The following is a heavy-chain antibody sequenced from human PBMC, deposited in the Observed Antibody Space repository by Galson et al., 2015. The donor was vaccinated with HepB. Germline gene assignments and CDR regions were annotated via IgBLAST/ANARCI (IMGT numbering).Heavy chain of an antibody. Sequence: QSGAEVKKPGESLKISCKGSGYSFTSYWIGWVRQMPGKGLEWMGIIYPGDSDTRYSPSFQGQVTISADKSISTAYLQWSSLKASDTAMYYCARLPMVRGVISNAPPAEYFQHWGQGTLVTVSS. CDR2: IYPGDSDT. CDR1: GYSFTSYW. CDR3: ARLPMVRGVISNAPPAEYFQH. V-gene: IGHV5-51*01. D-gene: IGHD3-10*01. J-gene: IGHJ1*01.